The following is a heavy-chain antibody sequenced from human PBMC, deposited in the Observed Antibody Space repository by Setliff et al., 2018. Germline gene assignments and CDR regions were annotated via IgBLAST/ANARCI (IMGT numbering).Heavy chain of an antibody. CDR2: IIPIFGTA. CDR1: GGTFSSYA. Sequence: SVKVSCKAPGGTFSSYAISWVRQAPGQGLEWMGGIIPIFGTANYAQKFQGRVTITTDESTSTAYMELSSLRSEDTAVYYCARAGIAAAPDAFDIWGQGTMVTVSS. CDR3: ARAGIAAAPDAFDI. D-gene: IGHD6-13*01. J-gene: IGHJ3*02. V-gene: IGHV1-69*05.